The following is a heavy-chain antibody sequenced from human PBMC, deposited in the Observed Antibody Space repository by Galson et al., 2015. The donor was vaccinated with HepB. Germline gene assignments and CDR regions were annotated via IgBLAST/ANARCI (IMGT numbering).Heavy chain of an antibody. CDR2: FDPEDGAT. Sequence: SVKVSCKVSGYTLTELCMHWVRQAPGKGLEWMGGFDPEDGATIYAQKFQDRLTMTEDTSTGTAYMELSSLRSEDTAVYYCATAWRFEELSEWFDPWGQGTLVTVSS. CDR3: ATAWRFEELSEWFDP. J-gene: IGHJ5*02. CDR1: GYTLTELC. D-gene: IGHD3-10*01. V-gene: IGHV1-24*01.